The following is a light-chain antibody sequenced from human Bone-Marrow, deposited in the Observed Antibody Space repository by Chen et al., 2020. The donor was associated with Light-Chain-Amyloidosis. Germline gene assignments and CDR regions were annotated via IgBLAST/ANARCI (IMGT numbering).Light chain of an antibody. CDR1: SSDVGHYNY. Sequence: QSALTQPASVSGSPGQSITISCTGTSSDVGHYNYVSWYQQHPGKAPKIQINDVSNRPSGVSNRFSGSKSGNTASLAISGLQAEDEADYYCSSYTSTYTLRFGGGTKLTVL. CDR3: SSYTSTYTLR. CDR2: DVS. J-gene: IGLJ2*01. V-gene: IGLV2-14*03.